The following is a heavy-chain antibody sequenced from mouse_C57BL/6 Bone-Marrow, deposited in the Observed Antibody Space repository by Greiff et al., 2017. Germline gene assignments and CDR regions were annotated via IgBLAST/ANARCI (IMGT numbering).Heavy chain of an antibody. J-gene: IGHJ2*01. Sequence: QVQLQQSGAELVRPGASVKLPCKASGYTFTDYYINWVKQRPGQGLEWIARIYPGSGNTYYNEKFKGKATLTAEKSSSTAYMQLSSLTSEDSAVYFCARRPFDYWGQGTTLTVSS. CDR3: ARRPFDY. CDR1: GYTFTDYY. CDR2: IYPGSGNT. V-gene: IGHV1-76*01.